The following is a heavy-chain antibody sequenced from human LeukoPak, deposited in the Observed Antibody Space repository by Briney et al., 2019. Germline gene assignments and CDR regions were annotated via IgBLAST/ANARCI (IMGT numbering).Heavy chain of an antibody. Sequence: PGGSLRLSCAASGFTFSSYWMSWVRQAPGKGLEWVANIKQDGSEKYYVDSVKGRFTISRDNAKNSLYLQMNSLRAEDTAVYYCARGSFYYDTRGSDFDHWGQGILVTVSS. D-gene: IGHD3-22*01. CDR2: IKQDGSEK. V-gene: IGHV3-7*01. J-gene: IGHJ4*02. CDR1: GFTFSSYW. CDR3: ARGSFYYDTRGSDFDH.